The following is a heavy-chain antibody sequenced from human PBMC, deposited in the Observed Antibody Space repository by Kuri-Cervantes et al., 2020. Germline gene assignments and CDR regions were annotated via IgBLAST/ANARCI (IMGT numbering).Heavy chain of an antibody. J-gene: IGHJ4*02. V-gene: IGHV3-73*01. CDR1: GFTFSDHC. Sequence: GESLKISCAASGFTFSDHCMDWVRQAPGKGLEWVGRIRSRANTYATHYTASVKGRFAISREDSKNTAYLQLNNLKAEDAAVYFCTTTLVTTNVFDCWGQGTRVTVSS. CDR2: IRSRANTYAT. CDR3: TTTLVTTNVFDC. D-gene: IGHD4-17*01.